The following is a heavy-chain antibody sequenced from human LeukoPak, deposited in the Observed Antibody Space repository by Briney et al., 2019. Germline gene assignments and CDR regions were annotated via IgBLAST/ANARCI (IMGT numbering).Heavy chain of an antibody. CDR3: AREKHAAIGLNKGVRWFDP. D-gene: IGHD6-25*01. J-gene: IGHJ5*02. V-gene: IGHV1-2*02. Sequence: ASVKVSCKASGYMFSGYYIHWVRQAPGQGPEWMGWIDPNTGGTNTVHKIQGRVTLIRDTSINTVYVEMSRLRSDDTDVYYCAREKHAAIGLNKGVRWFDPWGQGTLVTVSS. CDR2: IDPNTGGT. CDR1: GYMFSGYY.